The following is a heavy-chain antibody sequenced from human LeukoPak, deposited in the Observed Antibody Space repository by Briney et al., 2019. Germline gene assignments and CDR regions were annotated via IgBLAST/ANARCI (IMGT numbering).Heavy chain of an antibody. CDR2: INHSGST. CDR1: GGSISSYY. J-gene: IGHJ3*02. V-gene: IGHV4-34*01. Sequence: SETLSLTCTVSGGSISSYYWSWIRQPPGKGLEWIGEINHSGSTNYNPSLKSRVTISVDTSKNQFSLKLSSVTAADTAVYYCARTVGYCSGISCYAFDIWGQGTMVTVSS. D-gene: IGHD2-2*01. CDR3: ARTVGYCSGISCYAFDI.